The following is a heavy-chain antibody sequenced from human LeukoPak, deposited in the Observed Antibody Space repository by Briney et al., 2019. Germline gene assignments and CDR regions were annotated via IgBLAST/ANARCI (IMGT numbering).Heavy chain of an antibody. CDR2: INHSEST. CDR3: ARHGSYCFDS. J-gene: IGHJ4*02. CDR1: GGSFSGYY. Sequence: SETLSLTCAVYGGSFSGYYWSWIRQPPGKGLEWIGKINHSESTNYNPSLKSRVTISIDTSKNQLSLRLSSVTAADTAVYYCARHGSYCFDSWGQGTLVTVSS. V-gene: IGHV4-34*01. D-gene: IGHD3-10*01.